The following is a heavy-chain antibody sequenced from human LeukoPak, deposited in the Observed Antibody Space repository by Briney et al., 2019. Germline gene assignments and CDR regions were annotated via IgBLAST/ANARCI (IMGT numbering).Heavy chain of an antibody. Sequence: ASVKVSCKASGYTFTRYAMHWVRQAPGQRLEWMGWINAGNGNTKYSQKFQGRVTITGDTSASTAYMELSSLRSEDTAVYYCAREEGIAVAGTYYYYYYGMDVWGQGTTVTVSS. CDR3: AREEGIAVAGTYYYYYYGMDV. D-gene: IGHD6-19*01. V-gene: IGHV1-3*01. J-gene: IGHJ6*02. CDR1: GYTFTRYA. CDR2: INAGNGNT.